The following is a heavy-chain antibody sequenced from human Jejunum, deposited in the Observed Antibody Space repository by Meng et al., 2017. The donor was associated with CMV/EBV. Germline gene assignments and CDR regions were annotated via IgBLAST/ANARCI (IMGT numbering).Heavy chain of an antibody. Sequence: SSGSLTNPRSSWAWIRPSPGKGLELIGSIYYSATPYYNPSLRSRVAMSVDSSGNQLSLRLTSVTAADTAVYYCAKSPVRLADFDFWGRGTLVTVSS. CDR3: AKSPVRLADFDF. J-gene: IGHJ4*02. CDR1: SGSLTNPRSS. CDR2: IYYSATP. V-gene: IGHV4-39*01. D-gene: IGHD6-6*01.